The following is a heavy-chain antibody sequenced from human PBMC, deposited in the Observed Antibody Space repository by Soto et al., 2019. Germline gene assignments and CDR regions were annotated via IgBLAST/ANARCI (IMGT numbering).Heavy chain of an antibody. CDR2: IYDSGST. CDR1: GDSISIGGYY. Sequence: QVQLQESGPGLVKPSQTLSLTCTVSGDSISIGGYYWSWIRQHPGKGLWWIGYIYDSGSTDFNPSLTSRVFMSSYTSKNQFSLKLSSVTAADTAVYYCARARRTVVAALNWFDPWGQGTLVTVSS. J-gene: IGHJ5*02. D-gene: IGHD2-15*01. CDR3: ARARRTVVAALNWFDP. V-gene: IGHV4-31*03.